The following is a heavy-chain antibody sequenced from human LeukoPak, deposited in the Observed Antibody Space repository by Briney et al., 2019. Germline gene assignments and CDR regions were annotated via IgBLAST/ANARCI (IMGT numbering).Heavy chain of an antibody. CDR1: GFTFSSYA. Sequence: GGSLRLSCAASGFTFSSYAMSWVRQAPGKGLGWVSAISGSGGSTYYADSVKGRFTISRDNSKNTLYLQMNSLRAEDTAVYYCARSYASSADFDYWGQGTLVTVSS. D-gene: IGHD3-22*01. V-gene: IGHV3-23*01. CDR2: ISGSGGST. CDR3: ARSYASSADFDY. J-gene: IGHJ4*02.